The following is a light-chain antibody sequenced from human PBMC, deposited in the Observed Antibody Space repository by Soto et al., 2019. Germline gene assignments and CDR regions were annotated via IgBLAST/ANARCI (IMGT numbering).Light chain of an antibody. Sequence: DIQMTQSPSTLSGSVGDRVTITCRASQTISSWLAWYQQKPGKAPKLLIYKASTLKSGVPSRFSGSGSGTEFTLTISSLQPDDFATYYCQHYISYSEAFGLGTKVELK. CDR3: QHYISYSEA. CDR2: KAS. V-gene: IGKV1-5*03. J-gene: IGKJ1*01. CDR1: QTISSW.